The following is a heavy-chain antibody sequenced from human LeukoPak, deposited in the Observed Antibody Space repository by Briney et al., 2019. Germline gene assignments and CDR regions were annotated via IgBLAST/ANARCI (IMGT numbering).Heavy chain of an antibody. D-gene: IGHD2-15*01. CDR2: INQDGGEK. CDR3: ARAKAAQFVYYFYVDV. V-gene: IGHV3-7*01. J-gene: IGHJ6*03. Sequence: GGSLRLSCAASGLTFSSDWMSWVRQAPGKGLEWVANINQDGGEKYCVDSVKGRFIISRDNAKNSLYLQMNSLRAEDTAVYYCARAKAAQFVYYFYVDVWGKGTTVSLSS. CDR1: GLTFSSDW.